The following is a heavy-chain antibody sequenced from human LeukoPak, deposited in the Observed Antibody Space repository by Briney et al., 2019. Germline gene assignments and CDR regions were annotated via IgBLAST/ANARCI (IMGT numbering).Heavy chain of an antibody. CDR1: GYTFTGYY. CDR2: INPNSGGT. CDR3: AREEQQLVWPDAYYYMDV. D-gene: IGHD6-13*01. J-gene: IGHJ6*03. V-gene: IGHV1-2*06. Sequence: ASVKVSCKASGYTFTGYYTHWVRQAPGQGLEWMGRINPNSGGTNYAQKFQGRVTMTRDTSISTAYMELSRLRSDDTAVYYCAREEQQLVWPDAYYYMDVWGKGTTVTVSS.